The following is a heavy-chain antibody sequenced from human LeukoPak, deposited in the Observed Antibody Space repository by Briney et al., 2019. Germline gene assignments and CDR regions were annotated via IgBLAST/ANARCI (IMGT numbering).Heavy chain of an antibody. CDR2: IYPGDSDT. J-gene: IGHJ4*02. CDR3: ALTSAGGAGFDY. Sequence: GESLKISCKGSEYNFASYWIGWVRQMPGKGLELMGIIYPGDSDTRYNPSFQGQVTISADKSISTAYLLWSSLKASDTAMYYCALTSAGGAGFDYWAREPWSPSPQ. V-gene: IGHV5-51*01. CDR1: EYNFASYW. D-gene: IGHD4/OR15-4a*01.